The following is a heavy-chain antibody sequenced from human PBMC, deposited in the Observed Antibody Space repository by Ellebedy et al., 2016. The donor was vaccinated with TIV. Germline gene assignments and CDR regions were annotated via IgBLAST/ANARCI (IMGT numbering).Heavy chain of an antibody. CDR2: IYYSGST. V-gene: IGHV4-59*08. CDR3: ARGQGSGSYYRDYYYYGMDV. J-gene: IGHJ6*02. Sequence: SETLSLXXTVSGGSISSYYWSWIRQPAGKGLEWIGYIYYSGSTNYNPSLKSRVTISVDTSKNQFSLKLSSVTAADTAVYYCARGQGSGSYYRDYYYYGMDVWGQGTTVTVSS. D-gene: IGHD3-10*01. CDR1: GGSISSYY.